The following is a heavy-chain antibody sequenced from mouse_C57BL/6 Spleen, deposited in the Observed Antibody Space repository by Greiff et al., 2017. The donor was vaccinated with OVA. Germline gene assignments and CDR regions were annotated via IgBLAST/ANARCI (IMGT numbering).Heavy chain of an antibody. V-gene: IGHV5-9-1*02. J-gene: IGHJ1*03. CDR2: ISSGGDYI. Sequence: EVQGVESGEGLVKPGGSLKLSCAASGFTFSSYAMSWVRQTPEKRLEWVAYISSGGDYIYYADTVKGRFTISRDNARNTLYLQMSSLKSEDTAMYYCTRGGGSSYWYFDVWGTGTTVTVSS. D-gene: IGHD1-1*01. CDR1: GFTFSSYA. CDR3: TRGGGSSYWYFDV.